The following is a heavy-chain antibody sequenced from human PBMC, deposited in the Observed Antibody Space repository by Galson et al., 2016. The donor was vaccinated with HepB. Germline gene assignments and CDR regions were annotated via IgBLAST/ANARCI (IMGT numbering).Heavy chain of an antibody. CDR1: GFTFSTYG. V-gene: IGHV3-23*01. Sequence: SLRLSCAASGFTFSTYGMSWVRQASGKGLEWVSGFSGSGDNTYYADSVKGRFTISRDNSKNTLYLQMNSLRAEDTAVYYCAGGEAEVAGTRYGYYYAMDVWGQGTTVTVSS. CDR2: FSGSGDNT. J-gene: IGHJ6*02. D-gene: IGHD3-16*01. CDR3: AGGEAEVAGTRYGYYYAMDV.